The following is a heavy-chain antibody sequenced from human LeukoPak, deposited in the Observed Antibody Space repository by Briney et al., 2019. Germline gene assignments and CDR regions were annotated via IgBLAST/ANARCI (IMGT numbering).Heavy chain of an antibody. CDR3: ARKGAAAADYYYYYYMDV. D-gene: IGHD6-13*01. CDR2: ISRSGVAT. J-gene: IGHJ6*03. CDR1: GFTFTSFA. V-gene: IGHV3-23*01. Sequence: GGSLRLSCAASGFTFTSFAMSWVRQAPGKGLEWVSTISRSGVATYYANSVKGRFTISRDNSKNTVYLQMNSLRAEDTAVYYCARKGAAAADYYYYYYMDVWGKGTTVTVSS.